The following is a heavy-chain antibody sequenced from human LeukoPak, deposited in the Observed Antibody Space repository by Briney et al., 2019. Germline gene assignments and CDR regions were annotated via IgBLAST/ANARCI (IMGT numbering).Heavy chain of an antibody. V-gene: IGHV4-61*01. CDR2: IYYSGST. Sequence: SETLSLTCTVSGGSVSISSYYWSWIRQPPGKGLEWIGYIYYSGSTNYNPSLKSRVTISADTSKNQFSLKLSSVTAADTAVYYCATGYGSGTLRDRYYYMDLWGKGTTVTVSS. CDR1: GGSVSISSYY. J-gene: IGHJ6*03. CDR3: ATGYGSGTLRDRYYYMDL. D-gene: IGHD3-10*01.